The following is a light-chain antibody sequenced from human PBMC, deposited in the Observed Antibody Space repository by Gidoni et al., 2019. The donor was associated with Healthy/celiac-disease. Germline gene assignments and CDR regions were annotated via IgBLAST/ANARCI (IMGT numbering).Light chain of an antibody. J-gene: IGKJ5*01. CDR2: DAS. Sequence: DIQMTQSPSSLSASVGDRVTITCQASQDISNYLNWYQQKPGKAPKLLIYDASNLETGGPSRFSGSGSGTDFTFTISSLQAEDIATYYCQQYDNLPITFGQGTRLEIK. CDR1: QDISNY. V-gene: IGKV1-33*01. CDR3: QQYDNLPIT.